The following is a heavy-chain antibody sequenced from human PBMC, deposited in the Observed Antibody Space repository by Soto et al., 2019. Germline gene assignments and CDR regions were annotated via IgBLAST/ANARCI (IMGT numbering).Heavy chain of an antibody. CDR2: INHSGST. Sequence: SETLALTCAVYDESFSRYYWSWIRQRPGTGLEWIGEINHSGSTNYNPSLKSRVTISVDTSKNQFSLKLTSVTAADSAVYYCARDYYDGSGYYTDYWGQGTLVTVS. D-gene: IGHD3-22*01. CDR3: ARDYYDGSGYYTDY. V-gene: IGHV4-34*01. CDR1: DESFSRYY. J-gene: IGHJ4*02.